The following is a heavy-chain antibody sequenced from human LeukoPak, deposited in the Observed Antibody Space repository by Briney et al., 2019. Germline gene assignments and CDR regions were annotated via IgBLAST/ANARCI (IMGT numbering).Heavy chain of an antibody. V-gene: IGHV3-30*18. D-gene: IGHD3-22*01. J-gene: IGHJ4*02. CDR1: GFTFSTYG. CDR3: AKPRAKQFDSSDFDH. CDR2: LSFEGSRI. Sequence: PGRSLRLSCVASGFTFSTYGMHWVRQAPGKGLEWVAILSFEGSRIYYADSVRGRFTISRDNSKNTLYLQMNSLKTEDTAVYYCAKPRAKQFDSSDFDHWGQGTVVTVSS.